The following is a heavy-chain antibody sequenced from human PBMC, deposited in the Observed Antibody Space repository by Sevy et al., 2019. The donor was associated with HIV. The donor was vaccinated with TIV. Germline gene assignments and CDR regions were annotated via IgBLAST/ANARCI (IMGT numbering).Heavy chain of an antibody. CDR1: GFTFSKYW. Sequence: GGSQRLSCAASGFTFSKYWMSWVRQAPGKGLEWVANINQDRSEKYYVDSVKGRFTISRDNGKNSLYLQMNSLRAEDTAVYYCARETGSSHFDYWGQGTLVTVSS. CDR2: INQDRSEK. CDR3: ARETGSSHFDY. J-gene: IGHJ4*02. D-gene: IGHD3-10*01. V-gene: IGHV3-7*01.